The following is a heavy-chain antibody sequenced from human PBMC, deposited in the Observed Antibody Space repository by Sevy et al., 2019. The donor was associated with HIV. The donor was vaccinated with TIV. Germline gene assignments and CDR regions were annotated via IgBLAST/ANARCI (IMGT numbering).Heavy chain of an antibody. D-gene: IGHD3-22*01. J-gene: IGHJ4*02. V-gene: IGHV4-4*07. Sequence: ETLSLTCSVSGDSMNDYYWSWIRQPAGKGLEWIGRIYSSGRTNYNPSLKSRLTISVDMSKNQFSLQLSSVTAADTAVYFCARADYFDRSGYYYGFDSWGQGILVTVSS. CDR3: ARADYFDRSGYYYGFDS. CDR1: GDSMNDYY. CDR2: IYSSGRT.